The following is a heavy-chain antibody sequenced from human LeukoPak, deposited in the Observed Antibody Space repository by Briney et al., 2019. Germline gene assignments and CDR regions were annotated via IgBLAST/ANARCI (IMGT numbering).Heavy chain of an antibody. CDR1: GCTFSSYW. J-gene: IGHJ4*02. CDR3: ARDDSGSSGY. V-gene: IGHV3-74*01. CDR2: ISGDGSST. Sequence: GGSLRLSCAASGCTFSSYWMYWVRQAPGKGRVWVSRISGDGSSTHYADSVKGRFTISRDNAKNTLSLQMNSLRAEDTAVYYCARDDSGSSGYWGQGTLVAVSS. D-gene: IGHD1-26*01.